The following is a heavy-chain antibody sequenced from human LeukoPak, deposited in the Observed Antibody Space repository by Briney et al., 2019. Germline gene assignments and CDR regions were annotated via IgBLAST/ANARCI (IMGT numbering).Heavy chain of an antibody. V-gene: IGHV4-34*01. Sequence: SETLSLTCAVYGESFSDYYWNWIRQPPGKGLEWIGEINHSGSTNYNPSLKSRVTISVDTSKNQFSLKLSSVTAADTAVYYCARRRGISGYDWFDPWGQGTLVTVSS. CDR3: ARRRGISGYDWFDP. J-gene: IGHJ5*02. CDR2: INHSGST. CDR1: GESFSDYY. D-gene: IGHD3-22*01.